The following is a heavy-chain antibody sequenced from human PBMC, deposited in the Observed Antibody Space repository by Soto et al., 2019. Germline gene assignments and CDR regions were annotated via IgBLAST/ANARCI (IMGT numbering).Heavy chain of an antibody. CDR3: AKETERAYYYDSSGLDY. J-gene: IGHJ4*02. CDR2: ISWNSGSI. Sequence: PGGSLRLSCAASGFTFDDYAMHWVRQAPGKGLEWVSGISWNSGSIGYADSVKGRFTISRDNAKNSLYLQMNSLRAEDTALYYCAKETERAYYYDSSGLDYWGQGTLVTVSS. CDR1: GFTFDDYA. D-gene: IGHD3-22*01. V-gene: IGHV3-9*01.